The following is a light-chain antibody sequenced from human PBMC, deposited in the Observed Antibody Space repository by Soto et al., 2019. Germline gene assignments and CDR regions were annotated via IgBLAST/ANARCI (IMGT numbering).Light chain of an antibody. CDR1: QSVSSTY. V-gene: IGKV3-20*01. CDR2: GAS. CDR3: QQYGSSPFA. Sequence: EIVLTQSPGTLSLSPGERATLSCRASQSVSSTYLAWYQQKPGQAPRLLIYGASNRATGIPDRFSGSGSGTEFTLTISSLEPEDFAVYYCQQYGSSPFAFGPGTKVDI. J-gene: IGKJ3*01.